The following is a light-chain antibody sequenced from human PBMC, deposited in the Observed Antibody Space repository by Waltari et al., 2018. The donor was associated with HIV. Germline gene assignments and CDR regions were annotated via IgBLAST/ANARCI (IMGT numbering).Light chain of an antibody. V-gene: IGLV2-11*01. CDR1: SGDVGAYHY. CDR3: CSYAGSYTLI. Sequence: QSALTQPRSVSGSPGQPVTISCTGSSGDVGAYHYLSWYQHHPGKAPRRMIYEVTKRPSGVPDRFSGSKSGNTASLTISGLQAEDEADYYCCSYAGSYTLIFGGGTQLTVL. J-gene: IGLJ2*01. CDR2: EVT.